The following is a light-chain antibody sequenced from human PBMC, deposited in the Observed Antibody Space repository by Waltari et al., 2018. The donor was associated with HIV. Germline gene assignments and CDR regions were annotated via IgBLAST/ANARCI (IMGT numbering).Light chain of an antibody. CDR3: AAWGDNLSGPVL. CDR1: SSN. Sequence: QSVLTQPPSASGTPGQRVTISCSGSSSNVHWYQKFPGTAPKLLIYRMNQRPSGVPDRFSGSKSGTSASLAISGLRSEDEADYYCAAWGDNLSGPVLFGGGTKLTVL. J-gene: IGLJ2*01. CDR2: RMN. V-gene: IGLV1-47*01.